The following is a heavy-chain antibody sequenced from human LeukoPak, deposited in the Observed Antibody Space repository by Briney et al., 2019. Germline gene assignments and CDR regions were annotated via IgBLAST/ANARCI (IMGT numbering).Heavy chain of an antibody. V-gene: IGHV3-7*01. CDR3: ARDLAFSRLDY. J-gene: IGHJ4*02. Sequence: GGSLRLSCAVSGLTFSSSWMDWVRQAPGKGLEWVASINPDGIKRYSADSVKGRFTTSRDNARNSLYLQMDSLRVEDTAFYYCARDLAFSRLDYWGQGVLVTVSS. D-gene: IGHD2/OR15-2a*01. CDR2: INPDGIKR. CDR1: GLTFSSSW.